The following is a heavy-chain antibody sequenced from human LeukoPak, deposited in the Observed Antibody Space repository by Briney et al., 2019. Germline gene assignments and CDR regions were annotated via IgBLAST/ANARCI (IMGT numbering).Heavy chain of an antibody. CDR3: ARQYSPITTRRWFDP. Sequence: ASVKVSCKASGYTFTSYAMHWVRQAPGQGLEWMGWINAGNGDTKYSQKFQGRVTITRDTSASTAYMELSSLRSEDTAVYYCARQYSPITTRRWFDPWGQGTLVTVSS. V-gene: IGHV1-3*01. D-gene: IGHD3-22*01. CDR2: INAGNGDT. CDR1: GYTFTSYA. J-gene: IGHJ5*02.